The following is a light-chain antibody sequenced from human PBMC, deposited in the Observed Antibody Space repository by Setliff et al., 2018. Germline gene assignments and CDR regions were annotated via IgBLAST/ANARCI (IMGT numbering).Light chain of an antibody. V-gene: IGLV2-14*01. CDR2: EVS. CDR3: SSHPPLRTWV. J-gene: IGLJ3*02. Sequence: QSVLAQPASVSGSPGQSITISCTGTSSDVGVYNSVSWYQQHPGKAPKLMIYEVSNRPSGISSRFSGSKSGNTASLTISGLQAEDEADYYCSSHPPLRTWVFVGGTKVTVL. CDR1: SSDVGVYNS.